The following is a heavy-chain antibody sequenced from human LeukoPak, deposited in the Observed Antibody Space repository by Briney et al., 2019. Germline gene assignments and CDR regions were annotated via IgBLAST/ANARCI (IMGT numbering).Heavy chain of an antibody. D-gene: IGHD6-13*01. CDR3: ARAPIAAAGAETY. CDR1: GGTFSSYA. Sequence: VASVKVSCKASGGTFSSYAISWVRQAPGQGLEWMGRIIPILGIANYAQKFQGRVTITADKSTSTAYMELRSLGSDDTAVYYCARAPIAAAGAETYWGQGTLVTVSS. J-gene: IGHJ4*02. V-gene: IGHV1-69*04. CDR2: IIPILGIA.